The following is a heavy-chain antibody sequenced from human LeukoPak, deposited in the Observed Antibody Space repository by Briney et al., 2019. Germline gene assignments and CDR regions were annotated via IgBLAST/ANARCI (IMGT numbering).Heavy chain of an antibody. J-gene: IGHJ4*02. Sequence: PGGSLRLSCAASGFTFSSYAMSWVRQAPGKGLEWVSAISGSGGSTYYADSVKGRFTISRDNSKNTLYLQMNSQRAEDTAVYYCAKGYYYDSSGYYIDFDYWGQGTLVTVSS. D-gene: IGHD3-22*01. CDR3: AKGYYYDSSGYYIDFDY. CDR1: GFTFSSYA. V-gene: IGHV3-23*01. CDR2: ISGSGGST.